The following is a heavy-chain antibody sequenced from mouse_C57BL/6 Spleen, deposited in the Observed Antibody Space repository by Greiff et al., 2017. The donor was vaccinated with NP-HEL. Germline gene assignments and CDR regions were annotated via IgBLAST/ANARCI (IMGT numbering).Heavy chain of an antibody. Sequence: DVKLVESGGGLVKPGGSLKLSCAASGFTFSSYAMSWVRQTPEKRLEWVATISDGGSYTYYPDNVKGRFTISRDNAKNNLYLQMSHLKSEDTAMYYCARDYYGSIAGFAYWGQGTLVTVSA. V-gene: IGHV5-4*01. D-gene: IGHD1-1*01. J-gene: IGHJ3*01. CDR2: ISDGGSYT. CDR1: GFTFSSYA. CDR3: ARDYYGSIAGFAY.